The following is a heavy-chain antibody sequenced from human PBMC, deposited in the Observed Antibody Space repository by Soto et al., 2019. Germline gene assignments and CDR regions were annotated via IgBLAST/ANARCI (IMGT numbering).Heavy chain of an antibody. J-gene: IGHJ5*02. V-gene: IGHV1-3*01. CDR3: ARRLKSAGWPAP. Sequence: ASVKVSCKASGYTFTTYAIHWVRQAPGQGLGWMGWINAGNGNTEFSERFRGRVTITRDTSASTAHMELTGLTSEDTAVYYCARRLKSAGWPAPWGKGPLVPVSS. D-gene: IGHD2-15*01. CDR2: INAGNGNT. CDR1: GYTFTTYA.